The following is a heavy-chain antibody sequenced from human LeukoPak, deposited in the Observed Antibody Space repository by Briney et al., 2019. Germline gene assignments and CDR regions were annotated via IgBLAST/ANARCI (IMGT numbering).Heavy chain of an antibody. Sequence: ASVKVPCKASGYTFTGYYMHWVRQAPGQGLEWMGWINPNSGGTNYAQKFQGWVTMTRDTSISTAYMELSRLRSDDTAMYYCARDLDGAGDLDYWGQGTLVTVSS. CDR2: INPNSGGT. CDR3: ARDLDGAGDLDY. J-gene: IGHJ4*02. D-gene: IGHD6-19*01. CDR1: GYTFTGYY. V-gene: IGHV1-2*04.